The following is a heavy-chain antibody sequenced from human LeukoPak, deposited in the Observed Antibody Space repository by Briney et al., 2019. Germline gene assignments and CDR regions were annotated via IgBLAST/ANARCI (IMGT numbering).Heavy chain of an antibody. CDR3: ARGVPLGYCTYGVCYPPYYFDY. V-gene: IGHV1-8*03. D-gene: IGHD2-8*01. Sequence: ASVKVSCKASGYTFISYNINWLRQATGQGLEWMGWVNPRSGDAGYLQKFQGRLTITRDSSIDTAYMDLSGLSSEDTAIYYCARGVPLGYCTYGVCYPPYYFDYWGQGTLVTASS. CDR1: GYTFISYN. CDR2: VNPRSGDA. J-gene: IGHJ4*02.